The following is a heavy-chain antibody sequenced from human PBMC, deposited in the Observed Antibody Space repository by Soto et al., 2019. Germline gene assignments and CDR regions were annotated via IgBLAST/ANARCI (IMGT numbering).Heavy chain of an antibody. CDR1: GGSISSGDYY. J-gene: IGHJ4*02. V-gene: IGHV4-30-4*01. CDR2: IYYSGST. D-gene: IGHD3-22*01. Sequence: SETLSLTCTVSGGSISSGDYYWSWIRQPPGKGLEWIGYIYYSGSTYYNPSRKSRVTISVDTSKNQFSLKLSSVTAADTAVYYCARVQDSSGYLFDYWGQGTLVTVSS. CDR3: ARVQDSSGYLFDY.